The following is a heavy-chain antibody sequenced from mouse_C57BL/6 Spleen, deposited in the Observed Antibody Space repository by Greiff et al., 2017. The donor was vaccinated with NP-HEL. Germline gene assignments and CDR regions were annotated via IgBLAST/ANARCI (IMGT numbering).Heavy chain of an antibody. J-gene: IGHJ2*01. CDR2: IWSGGST. D-gene: IGHD1-1*01. Sequence: FQLQHSGPGLVQPSRTLPIPSPSPGSPLPGFGVHWFPHPPGKVLDWLGVIWSGGSTDYNAAFISRLSISKDNSKSQVFFKMNSLQADDTAIYYCARGSSSFDYWGQGTTLTVSS. CDR3: ARGSSSFDY. V-gene: IGHV2-2*01. CDR1: GSPLPGFG.